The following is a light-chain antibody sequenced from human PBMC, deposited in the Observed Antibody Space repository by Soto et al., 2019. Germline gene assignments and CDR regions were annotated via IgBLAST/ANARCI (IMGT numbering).Light chain of an antibody. V-gene: IGLV2-8*01. CDR1: SSDVGDYNY. CDR2: EVS. J-gene: IGLJ1*01. CDR3: TSYAGSNNFV. Sequence: QSALTQPPSASGSPGQSVTISCTGTSSDVGDYNYVSWYQQHPGKAPKLMIYEVSKRPLGVPDRFSGSKSGNTASLTVSGLQAEDEADYCCTSYAGSNNFVFGAGTKLTVL.